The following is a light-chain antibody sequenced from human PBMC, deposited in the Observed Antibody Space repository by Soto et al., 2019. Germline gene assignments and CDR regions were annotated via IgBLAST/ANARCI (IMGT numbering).Light chain of an antibody. CDR2: EVN. V-gene: IGLV2-14*01. J-gene: IGLJ3*02. CDR3: SSYTSSSTPNV. CDR1: SSDVGGYKY. Sequence: QSALTQPASVSGSPGQSITISCTGTSSDVGGYKYVSWYQQHPGKAPKLMIYEVNNRPSGVSNRFSGSKSGNTASLTISGLQAEDEADYYCSSYTSSSTPNVFGGGTKLTVL.